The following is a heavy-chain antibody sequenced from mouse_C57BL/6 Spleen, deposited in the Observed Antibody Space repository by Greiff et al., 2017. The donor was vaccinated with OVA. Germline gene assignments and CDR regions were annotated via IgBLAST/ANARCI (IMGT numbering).Heavy chain of an antibody. CDR2: IYPGRGNT. J-gene: IGHJ2*01. CDR3: ARNGPTVVGGSPDY. D-gene: IGHD1-1*01. CDR1: GYSFTSYY. V-gene: IGHV1-66*01. Sequence: VQLQQSGPELVKPGASVKISCKASGYSFTSYYIHWVKQRPGQGLEWIGWIYPGRGNTKYNEKFKGKATLTADTSSSTAYMQLSSLTSEDSAVYYCARNGPTVVGGSPDYWGQGTTLTVSS.